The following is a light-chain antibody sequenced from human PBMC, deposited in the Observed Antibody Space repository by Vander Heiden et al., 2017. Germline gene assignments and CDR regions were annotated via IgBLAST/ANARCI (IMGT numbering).Light chain of an antibody. Sequence: ELVLTQSPGTLSLSPGERATLSCRASQSVSSSDLAGYQQKPGQAPRLLSYGASSRDSGIKDFTLTISRREPEECAVYNCQQYGNAHQRIFTFGHGTKVDIK. CDR2: GAS. V-gene: IGKV3-20*01. CDR3: QQYGNAHQRIFT. J-gene: IGKJ3*01. CDR1: QSVSSSD.